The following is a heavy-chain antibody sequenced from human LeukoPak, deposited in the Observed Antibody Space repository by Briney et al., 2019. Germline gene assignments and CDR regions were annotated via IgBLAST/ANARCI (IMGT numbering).Heavy chain of an antibody. D-gene: IGHD3-22*01. CDR3: AMYYYDSSGYYYGESYFDY. Sequence: SETLSLTCTVSGGSISSSSYYWGWIRQPPGKGLEWIGSIYYSGSTYYNPSLKSRVTVSVDTSKNQFSLKLSSVTAADTAVYYCAMYYYDSSGYYYGESYFDYWGQGTLVTVSS. CDR2: IYYSGST. CDR1: GGSISSSSYY. J-gene: IGHJ4*02. V-gene: IGHV4-39*01.